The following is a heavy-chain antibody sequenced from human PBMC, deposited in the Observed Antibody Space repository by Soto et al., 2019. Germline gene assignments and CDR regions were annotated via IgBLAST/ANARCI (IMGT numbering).Heavy chain of an antibody. Sequence: SETLSLTCAVYGGSFSGYYWSWIRQPPGKGLEWIGEINHNGSTNYNPSLKSRVTISVDTSKNQFSLKLSSVTAADTAVYYCAREGVTHAFDIWGQGTMVTVSS. V-gene: IGHV4-34*01. J-gene: IGHJ3*02. CDR2: INHNGST. CDR3: AREGVTHAFDI. CDR1: GGSFSGYY. D-gene: IGHD5-18*01.